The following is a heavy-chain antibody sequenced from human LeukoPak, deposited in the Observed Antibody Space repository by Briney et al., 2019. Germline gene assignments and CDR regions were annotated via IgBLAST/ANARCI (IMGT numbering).Heavy chain of an antibody. CDR2: IYYYGST. V-gene: IGHV4-39*01. D-gene: IGHD3-10*01. Sequence: SETLSLTCTVSGGSIRNNNYYWGWIRQPPGKGLEWIGAIYYYGSTDYNPSLKSRVTISADTSKNQFSLKLSSVTAADTAVYYCARGQVRGPLNHFYGMDVWGQGTTVTVSS. CDR1: GGSIRNNNYY. CDR3: ARGQVRGPLNHFYGMDV. J-gene: IGHJ6*02.